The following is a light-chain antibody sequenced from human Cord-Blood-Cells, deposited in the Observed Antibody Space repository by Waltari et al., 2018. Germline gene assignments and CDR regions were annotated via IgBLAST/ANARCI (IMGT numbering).Light chain of an antibody. CDR3: CSYAGSRV. CDR2: EVS. CDR1: SSDVRRYNL. Sequence: QSALTQPASVSGSPGQSITISCTGTSSDVRRYNLVSWYQQHPGKAPKLMIYEVSKRPSGVSNRFSGSKSGNTASLTISGLQAEDEADYYCCSYAGSRVFGGGTKLTVL. V-gene: IGLV2-23*02. J-gene: IGLJ3*02.